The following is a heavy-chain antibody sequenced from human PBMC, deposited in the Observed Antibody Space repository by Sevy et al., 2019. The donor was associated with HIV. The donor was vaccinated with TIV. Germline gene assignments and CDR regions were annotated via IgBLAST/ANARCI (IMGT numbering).Heavy chain of an antibody. CDR2: IGSSGPG. J-gene: IGHJ4*02. CDR1: GASITSYY. D-gene: IGHD3-9*01. Sequence: SETLSLTCNVSGASITSYYWSWIRQPPGKGLEWVGDIGSSGPGNYNPSLKSRFTLSVDTTKSHFSLKLRSVTAVDTAVYYCARSRYYFDSWGQGALATVSS. CDR3: ARSRYYFDS. V-gene: IGHV4-4*08.